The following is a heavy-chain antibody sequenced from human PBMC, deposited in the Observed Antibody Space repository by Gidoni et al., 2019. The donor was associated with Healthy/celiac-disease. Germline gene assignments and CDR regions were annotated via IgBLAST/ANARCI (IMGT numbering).Heavy chain of an antibody. CDR1: GGSISSSSYY. V-gene: IGHV4-39*01. D-gene: IGHD3-16*02. Sequence: QLQLQESGPGLVKPSETLSLTCTVSGGSISSSSYYWGWIRQPPGKGLEWIGSIYYSGSTYYNPSLKSRVTISVDTSKNQFSLKLSSVTAADTAVYYCARLVRAFGGVIGKFDYWGQGTLVTVSS. CDR2: IYYSGST. CDR3: ARLVRAFGGVIGKFDY. J-gene: IGHJ4*02.